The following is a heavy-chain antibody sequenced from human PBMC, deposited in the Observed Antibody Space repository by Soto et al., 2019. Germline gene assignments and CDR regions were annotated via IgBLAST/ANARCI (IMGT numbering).Heavy chain of an antibody. CDR1: GFTFSSYA. CDR3: AREPSSRGGGFDY. D-gene: IGHD1-26*01. Sequence: GESLKISCAASGFTFSSYAMHWVRQAPGKGLEWVAVISYDGSNKYYADSVKGRFTISRDNSKNTLYLQMNSLRAEDTAVYYCAREPSSRGGGFDYWGQGTLVTVSS. J-gene: IGHJ4*02. V-gene: IGHV3-30*04. CDR2: ISYDGSNK.